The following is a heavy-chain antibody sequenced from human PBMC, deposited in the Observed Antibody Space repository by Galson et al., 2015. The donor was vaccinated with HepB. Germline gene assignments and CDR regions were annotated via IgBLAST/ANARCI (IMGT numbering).Heavy chain of an antibody. Sequence: SVKVSCKASGYTFTSYYMHWVRQAPGQGLEWVGIINPSGGSTSYAQKLQGRVTMTRDTSTSTVYMELSSLRSEDTAVYYCARGAAAGRFDFDYWGQGTLVTVSS. V-gene: IGHV1-46*04. J-gene: IGHJ4*02. CDR2: INPSGGST. CDR1: GYTFTSYY. D-gene: IGHD6-13*01. CDR3: ARGAAAGRFDFDY.